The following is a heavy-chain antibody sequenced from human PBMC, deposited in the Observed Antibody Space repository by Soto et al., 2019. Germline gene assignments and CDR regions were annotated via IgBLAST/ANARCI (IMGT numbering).Heavy chain of an antibody. CDR2: IKSKRDGETT. V-gene: IGHV3-15*01. Sequence: GGSLRLSCAVSGFTFSGAWMSWVRQAPGKGLEWVGRIKSKRDGETTDYTAPVKGRFTISRDDSKNTLYLQMNSLKDEDTAVYYCSTVQPWGPRWAHFDYWGQGTLVTVSS. D-gene: IGHD1-26*01. CDR1: GFTFSGAW. CDR3: STVQPWGPRWAHFDY. J-gene: IGHJ4*02.